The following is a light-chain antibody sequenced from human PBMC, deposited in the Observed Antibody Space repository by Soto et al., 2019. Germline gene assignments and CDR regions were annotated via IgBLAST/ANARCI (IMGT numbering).Light chain of an antibody. CDR1: QRVSTSY. CDR3: QQYGSSPLFT. J-gene: IGKJ3*01. V-gene: IGKV3-20*01. Sequence: VLTQSPGTLSLSPGERATLSCSASQRVSTSYLAWYQQRPGQAPRLLIYGASIRATGVPDRFSGSGSGTDFTLTIRRLEPEDFAVYYCQQYGSSPLFTFGPGTKVDI. CDR2: GAS.